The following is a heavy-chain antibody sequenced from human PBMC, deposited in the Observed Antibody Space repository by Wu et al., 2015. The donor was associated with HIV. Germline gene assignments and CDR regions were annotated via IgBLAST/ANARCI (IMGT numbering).Heavy chain of an antibody. J-gene: IGHJ3*02. V-gene: IGHV1-8*01. Sequence: QVRLIQSGAEVRKPGASVKVSCKASGYTFTNYGINWVRQATGQGLEWMGYMNPNSGKTGYAQKFQGRVTMTRDTSISTAYMELSRLRSDDTAVYYCARDRGTAMVVGAFDIWGQGTMVTVSS. CDR2: MNPNSGKT. CDR3: ARDRGTAMVVGAFDI. D-gene: IGHD5-18*01. CDR1: GYTFTNYG.